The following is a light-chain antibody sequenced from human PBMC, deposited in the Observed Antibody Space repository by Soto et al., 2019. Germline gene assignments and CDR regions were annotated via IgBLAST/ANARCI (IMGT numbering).Light chain of an antibody. J-gene: IGKJ2*01. CDR3: QQYGSSPPYT. V-gene: IGKV3-20*01. CDR2: GAS. CDR1: QSVSSSY. Sequence: EIVLTQSPGTLSLSPGERATLSCRASQSVSSSYLAWYQQKPGQAPRLLIYGASRRATGIPDRFSGSGSGTDFTLTTSRLEPEDFAVYYCQQYGSSPPYTFGQGTKLEIK.